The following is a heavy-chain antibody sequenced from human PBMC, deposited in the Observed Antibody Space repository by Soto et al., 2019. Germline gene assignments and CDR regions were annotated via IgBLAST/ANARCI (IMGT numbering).Heavy chain of an antibody. Sequence: EVQLVESGGGLVQPGGSLRLSCAASGFTFSDYWMSWVRQAPGKGLECVANIKTDGSEKYYVEPVKGRFTISRDNAKISLYLQMNTLRAEDTAVYYSASSMGRRGNDCWGQGTLVAVSS. D-gene: IGHD3-10*01. CDR1: GFTFSDYW. CDR2: IKTDGSEK. CDR3: ASSMGRRGNDC. J-gene: IGHJ4*02. V-gene: IGHV3-7*05.